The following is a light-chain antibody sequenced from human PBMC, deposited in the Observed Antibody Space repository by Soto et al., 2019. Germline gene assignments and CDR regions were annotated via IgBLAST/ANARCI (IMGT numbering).Light chain of an antibody. V-gene: IGLV2-14*03. CDR3: SSYSDSDTKV. Sequence: QSALTQPASVSGSPGQSITISCGGTRSGVGAYIYVSWYQQYPGKAPKLIIYEVNNRPSGVSGRFSGSKSDTTAYLTISGLQAEDEADYYCSSYSDSDTKVFGTGTKVTVL. CDR2: EVN. CDR1: RSGVGAYIY. J-gene: IGLJ1*01.